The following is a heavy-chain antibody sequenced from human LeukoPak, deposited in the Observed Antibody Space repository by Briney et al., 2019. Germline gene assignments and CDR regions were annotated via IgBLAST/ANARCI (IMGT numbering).Heavy chain of an antibody. CDR1: GYTFTSYD. V-gene: IGHV1-8*01. CDR2: MNPNSGNT. J-gene: IGHJ6*04. Sequence: ASVTVSCKASGYTFTSYDINWVRQATGQGLEWMGWMNPNSGNTGYAQKFQGRVTMTRNTSISTAYMELSSLRSEDTAVYYCARAPMTNYYDSPDPPGADLDVWGKGTTVTVSS. D-gene: IGHD3-22*01. CDR3: ARAPMTNYYDSPDPPGADLDV.